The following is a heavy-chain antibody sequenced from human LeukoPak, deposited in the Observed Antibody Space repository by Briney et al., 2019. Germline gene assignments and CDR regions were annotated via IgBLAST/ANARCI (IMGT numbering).Heavy chain of an antibody. CDR1: GFTFSSYG. J-gene: IGHJ4*02. Sequence: GGSLRLSCAASGFTFSSYGMHWVRQAPGKGLEWVAVIWYDGSNKYYADSVKGRFTISRDNSKNTLYLQMNSLRAEDTAVYYCARGGGFVAPDYWGQGTLVTASS. CDR3: ARGGGFVAPDY. D-gene: IGHD2-15*01. V-gene: IGHV3-33*01. CDR2: IWYDGSNK.